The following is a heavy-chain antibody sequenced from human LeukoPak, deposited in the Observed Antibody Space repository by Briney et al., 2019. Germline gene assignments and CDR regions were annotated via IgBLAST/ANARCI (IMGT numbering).Heavy chain of an antibody. V-gene: IGHV4-4*07. CDR2: IYTSGSI. D-gene: IGHD1-26*01. Sequence: SETLSLTCTVSGRSISSYYWSWIRQSAGKGLEWIGRIYTSGSINYNPSLKSRVTMSVDTSKNQFSLKLSSVTAADTAVYYCVIDLIATSFDHWGQGTLVTVSS. CDR3: VIDLIATSFDH. J-gene: IGHJ4*02. CDR1: GRSISSYY.